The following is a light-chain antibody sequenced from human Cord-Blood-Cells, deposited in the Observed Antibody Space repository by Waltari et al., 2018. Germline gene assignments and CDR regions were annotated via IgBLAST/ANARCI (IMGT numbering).Light chain of an antibody. CDR2: AAS. J-gene: IGKJ4*01. V-gene: IGKV4-1*01. Sequence: DIVMTQSPDSLAVSLGARATINCKSSQSVLYSSNNKNYLAWYQQKPGQPPKLLIYAASTRESGVPDRFSGSGSGTDFTLTISSLQAEDVAVYYCQQYYSTPLTFGGGTKVEIK. CDR3: QQYYSTPLT. CDR1: QSVLYSSNNKNY.